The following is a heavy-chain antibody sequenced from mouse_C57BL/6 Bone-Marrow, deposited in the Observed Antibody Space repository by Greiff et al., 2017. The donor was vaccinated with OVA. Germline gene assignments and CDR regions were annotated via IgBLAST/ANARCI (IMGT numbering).Heavy chain of an antibody. CDR1: GFSLSTFGMG. D-gene: IGHD1-1*01. J-gene: IGHJ4*01. CDR3: ARIASLWDGRGYYAMDY. Sequence: QVTLKESGPGILQPSQTLSLTCSFSGFSLSTFGMGVGWIRQPSGKGLEWLAHIWWDDDKYYNPALKSRLTISKDTSKNQVFLKIANVDTADTATHYCARIASLWDGRGYYAMDYWGQGTSVTVSS. CDR2: IWWDDDK. V-gene: IGHV8-8*01.